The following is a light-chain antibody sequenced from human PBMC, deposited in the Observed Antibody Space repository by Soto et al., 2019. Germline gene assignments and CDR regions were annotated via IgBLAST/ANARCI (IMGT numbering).Light chain of an antibody. Sequence: DIQMTQSPSSLSASVGDRVTITCRASQCISTYLNCYQQKPGKAPKLLIYAASSLQSGVTSRFSGSGSETDFTLTISSLQPEDFATYSCQQSYSTTWTFGQGTKVEIK. J-gene: IGKJ1*01. V-gene: IGKV1-39*01. CDR3: QQSYSTTWT. CDR1: QCISTY. CDR2: AAS.